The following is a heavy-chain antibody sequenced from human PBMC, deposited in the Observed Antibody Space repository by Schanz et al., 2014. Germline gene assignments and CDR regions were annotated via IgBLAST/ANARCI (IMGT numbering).Heavy chain of an antibody. CDR3: VSQTGSPNY. J-gene: IGHJ4*02. Sequence: QVQVVQSGGGLVKPGGSLRLSCAASGFMFSSYGMHWVRQAPGKGLEWVALVSSDGNNDYYTDSVKGRFTISRDNAKRSLFLQMNSLRVEDTAVYFCVSQTGSPNYWGQGTLVTVSS. CDR2: VSSDGNND. D-gene: IGHD6-13*01. V-gene: IGHV3-30*03. CDR1: GFMFSSYG.